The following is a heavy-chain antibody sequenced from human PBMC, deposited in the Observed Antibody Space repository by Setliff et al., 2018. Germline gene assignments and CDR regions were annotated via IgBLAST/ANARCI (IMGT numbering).Heavy chain of an antibody. D-gene: IGHD3-22*01. CDR2: ISPYSCNT. CDR1: GYTFTDFG. J-gene: IGHJ4*02. Sequence: ASVKVSCKASGYTFTDFGINWVRQAPGQGLEWVGWISPYSCNTYSAQRFQDRVTLTTDTSTSTAYLEVRSLKSDDTALYYCAGINFYVSSGYYYAPDYWGQGTLVTVSS. V-gene: IGHV1-18*01. CDR3: AGINFYVSSGYYYAPDY.